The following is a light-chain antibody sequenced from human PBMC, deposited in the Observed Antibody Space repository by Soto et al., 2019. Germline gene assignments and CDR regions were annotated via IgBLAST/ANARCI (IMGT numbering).Light chain of an antibody. Sequence: DIQMTQSPSSLCESVVERFAITFRGSQSISSYLNWYQQNPGKAPKLLIYAASSLQSEVTSRFSGSGSGTDFTLTISSLQPEDFATYYCQQSYSTLLTFGQGTRLEIK. J-gene: IGKJ5*01. V-gene: IGKV1-39*01. CDR3: QQSYSTLLT. CDR1: QSISSY. CDR2: AAS.